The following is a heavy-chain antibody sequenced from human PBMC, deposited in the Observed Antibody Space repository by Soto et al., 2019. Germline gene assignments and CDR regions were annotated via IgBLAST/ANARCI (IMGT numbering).Heavy chain of an antibody. Sequence: EVQLLESGGGLVQPGGSLRLSCAASGFTFSNYAMSWVRQAPGKGLEWVSAISSSGDSPYYADSVKGRFTVSRDNSKITLYLQMNSLRVEDTAIYYCARNTIPPPHYWGQGTLVTVSS. CDR3: ARNTIPPPHY. D-gene: IGHD1-1*01. CDR2: ISSSGDSP. V-gene: IGHV3-23*01. J-gene: IGHJ4*02. CDR1: GFTFSNYA.